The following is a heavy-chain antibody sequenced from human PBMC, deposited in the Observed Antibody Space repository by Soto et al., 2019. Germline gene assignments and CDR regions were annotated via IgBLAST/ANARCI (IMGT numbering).Heavy chain of an antibody. V-gene: IGHV3-23*01. CDR3: AKAGGYDILTGYRNRFDP. J-gene: IGHJ5*02. D-gene: IGHD3-9*01. CDR2: ISGGGGST. CDR1: GCTFTSYA. Sequence: GGSLRLSCAASGCTFTSYAMSWVRQAPGKGLEWVSGISGGGGSTYYADSVKGRFTISRDNSKNTLYLQMNSLRAEDTAVYYCAKAGGYDILTGYRNRFDPWGQGTLVTVSS.